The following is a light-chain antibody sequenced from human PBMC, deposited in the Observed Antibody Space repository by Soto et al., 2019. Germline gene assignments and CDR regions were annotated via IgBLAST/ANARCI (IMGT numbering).Light chain of an antibody. CDR2: LNSDGSH. J-gene: IGLJ3*02. Sequence: QPVLTQSPSASASLGASVKLTCTLSSGHSRYAIAWHQQQPEKGPRYLMNLNSDGSHSKGDGIPDRFSGSSSGAVRYLTISSLQSEDEADYYCKTWGTGIQVFGGGTKLTVL. CDR1: SGHSRYA. V-gene: IGLV4-69*01. CDR3: KTWGTGIQV.